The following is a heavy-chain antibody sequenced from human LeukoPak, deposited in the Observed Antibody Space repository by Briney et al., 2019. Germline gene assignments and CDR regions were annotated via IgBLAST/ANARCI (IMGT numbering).Heavy chain of an antibody. CDR1: GYTFTSYA. J-gene: IGHJ4*02. CDR2: INTNTGNP. Sequence: GASVKVSCKASGYTFTSYAMNWVRQAPGQGLEWMGWINTNTGNPTYAQGFTGRFVFSLDTSVSTAYLQISSLKAEDTAVYYCARGAYAAGHLIVLQSGFDYWGQGTLVTVSS. D-gene: IGHD2-8*01. V-gene: IGHV7-4-1*02. CDR3: ARGAYAAGHLIVLQSGFDY.